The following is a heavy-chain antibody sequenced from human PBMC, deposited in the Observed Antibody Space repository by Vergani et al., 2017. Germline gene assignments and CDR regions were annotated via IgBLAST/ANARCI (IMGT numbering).Heavy chain of an antibody. CDR3: AQGGDPIVGATAFDI. Sequence: QVQLVESGGGLVKPGGSLRLSCAASGFTFSSYGMHWVRQAPGKGLEWVAVISYDGSNKYYADSVKGRFTISRDNSKNTLYLQMNSLRAEDTAVYYCAQGGDPIVGATAFDIWGQGTMVTVSS. J-gene: IGHJ3*02. CDR2: ISYDGSNK. D-gene: IGHD1-26*01. CDR1: GFTFSSYG. V-gene: IGHV3-30*18.